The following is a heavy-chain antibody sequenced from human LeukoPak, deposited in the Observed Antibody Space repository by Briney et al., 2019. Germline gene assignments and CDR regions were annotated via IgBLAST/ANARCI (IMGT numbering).Heavy chain of an antibody. CDR2: INPTGTST. D-gene: IGHD2-8*02. CDR1: GYTFTNYY. CDR3: AREESGGYFDY. J-gene: IGHJ4*02. V-gene: IGHV1-46*01. Sequence: ASVKVSCKASGYTFTNYYMHWVRQAPGQGLEWMELINPTGTSTNYAQKFRGRVTMTRDTSTNTVYMELSSLRSEDTAVYYCAREESGGYFDYWGQGTLVTVSS.